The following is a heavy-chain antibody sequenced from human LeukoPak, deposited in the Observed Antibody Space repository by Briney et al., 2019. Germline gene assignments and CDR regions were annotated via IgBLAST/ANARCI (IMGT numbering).Heavy chain of an antibody. CDR2: IYYSGST. V-gene: IGHV4-39*07. Sequence: SETLSLTCTVSGGSISSSSYYWGWIRQPPGKGLEWIGSIYYSGSTYYNPSLKSRVTISVDTSKNQFSLKLSSVTAADTAVYYCAREPFADYDSSGYLPSPFDYWGRGTLVTVSS. D-gene: IGHD3-22*01. CDR1: GGSISSSSYY. J-gene: IGHJ4*02. CDR3: AREPFADYDSSGYLPSPFDY.